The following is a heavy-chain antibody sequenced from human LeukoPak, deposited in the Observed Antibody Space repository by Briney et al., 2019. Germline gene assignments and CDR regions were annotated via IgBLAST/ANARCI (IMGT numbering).Heavy chain of an antibody. Sequence: GGSLRLSCAASGFTFSSYGMHWVRQAPGKGLEWVAFIRYDGSNKYYADSVKGRFTISRDNSKNTLYLQMNSLRAEDTAVYYCAKPTHSSSWYTTHSYFDYWGQGTLVTVSS. V-gene: IGHV3-30*02. CDR2: IRYDGSNK. CDR3: AKPTHSSSWYTTHSYFDY. J-gene: IGHJ4*02. CDR1: GFTFSSYG. D-gene: IGHD6-13*01.